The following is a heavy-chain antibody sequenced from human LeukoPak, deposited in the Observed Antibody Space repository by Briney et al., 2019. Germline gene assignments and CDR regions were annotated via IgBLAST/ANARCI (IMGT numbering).Heavy chain of an antibody. CDR2: IYYSGST. D-gene: IGHD2-21*02. CDR1: GGSIRSYY. CDR3: ARAAVVVTVIALDY. Sequence: KTSETLSLTCTICGGSIRSYYWSWIRQPPGKGLEWIGYIYYSGSTNYNPSLKSRVTISVDTSKNQFSLKSRSMTAADTAVYYCARAAVVVTVIALDYWGQGTLVTVSS. V-gene: IGHV4-59*01. J-gene: IGHJ4*02.